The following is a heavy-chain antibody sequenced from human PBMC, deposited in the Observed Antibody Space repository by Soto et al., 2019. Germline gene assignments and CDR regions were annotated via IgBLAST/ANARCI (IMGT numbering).Heavy chain of an antibody. CDR1: GGSISSGGYS. CDR2: IYHGGST. CDR3: ASSHAGAHITAAVH. J-gene: IGHJ4*02. V-gene: IGHV4-30-2*01. Sequence: TLSLTCAVSGGSISSGGYSWSWIRQPPGKGLEWIGYIYHGGSTYYNPSLKSRVTISVDRSKNQFSLKLSSVTAADTAVYYCASSHAGAHITAAVHWGQGTLVTVSS. D-gene: IGHD6-13*01.